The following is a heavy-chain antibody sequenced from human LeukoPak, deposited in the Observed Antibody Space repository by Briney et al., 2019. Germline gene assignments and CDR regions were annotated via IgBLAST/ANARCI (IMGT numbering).Heavy chain of an antibody. D-gene: IGHD3-16*01. Sequence: SETLSLTCTVYGGSISNYYWSWIRQPPGKRLEWIGYMHYRGSTNYTPSLTSRVTISVDTSKNQLFLKLTSVTAADTAMYFCARPLGGDLDAFDIWGQGTMVTVSS. CDR2: MHYRGST. CDR3: ARPLGGDLDAFDI. CDR1: GGSISNYY. V-gene: IGHV4-59*01. J-gene: IGHJ3*02.